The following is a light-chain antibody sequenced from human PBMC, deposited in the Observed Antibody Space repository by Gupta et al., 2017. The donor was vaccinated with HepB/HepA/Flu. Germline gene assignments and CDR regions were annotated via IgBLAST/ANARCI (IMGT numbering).Light chain of an antibody. J-gene: IGKJ1*01. Sequence: EIVLTQSPGTLSLSPGERATLSCRASQSVSSSYLAWYQQKPGQAPRLLIYGASSRATGITDRFSGSGSGTDFTLTISRLEPEDFAGYYCQQYTTFGQGTKVEIK. CDR2: GAS. V-gene: IGKV3-20*01. CDR1: QSVSSSY. CDR3: QQYTT.